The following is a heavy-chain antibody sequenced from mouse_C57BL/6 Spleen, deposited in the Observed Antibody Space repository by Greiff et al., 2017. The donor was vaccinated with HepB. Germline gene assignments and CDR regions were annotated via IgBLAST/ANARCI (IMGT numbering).Heavy chain of an antibody. D-gene: IGHD2-4*01. V-gene: IGHV5-9-1*02. Sequence: EVQLVESGEGLVKPGGSLKLSCAASGFTFSSYAMSWVRQTPEKRLEWVAYISSGGDYIYYADTVKGRFTISRDNARNTLYLQMSSLKSEDTAMYYCTKEGPLYYDYDGGFAYWGQGTLVTVSA. CDR2: ISSGGDYI. CDR1: GFTFSSYA. J-gene: IGHJ3*01. CDR3: TKEGPLYYDYDGGFAY.